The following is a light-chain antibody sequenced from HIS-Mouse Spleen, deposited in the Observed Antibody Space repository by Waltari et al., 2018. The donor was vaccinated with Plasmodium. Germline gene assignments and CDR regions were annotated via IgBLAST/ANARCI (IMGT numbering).Light chain of an antibody. Sequence: DIVMTQSPDSLAVSLGERATIICKSSQSVLYSSNNKNYLAWYQQKPGQPPKLLIYWASTRESGVPYRFSGSGSGTDFTLTISSLQAEDVAVYYCQQYYSTPLTFGGGTKVEIK. CDR2: WAS. V-gene: IGKV4-1*01. CDR1: QSVLYSSNNKNY. J-gene: IGKJ4*01. CDR3: QQYYSTPLT.